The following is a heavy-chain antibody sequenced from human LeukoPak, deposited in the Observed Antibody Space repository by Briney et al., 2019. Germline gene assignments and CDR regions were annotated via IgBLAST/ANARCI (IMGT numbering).Heavy chain of an antibody. Sequence: GESLKISCNGSGYSFTSYWIGWVRQMPGKGLEWMGIIHPADSDTRFSPSFLGQVTISADKSINTAYLQWSRLKASDTAICYCARMDDYGDYGIYWGQGTLVTVSS. J-gene: IGHJ4*02. CDR3: ARMDDYGDYGIY. CDR2: IHPADSDT. V-gene: IGHV5-51*01. D-gene: IGHD4-17*01. CDR1: GYSFTSYW.